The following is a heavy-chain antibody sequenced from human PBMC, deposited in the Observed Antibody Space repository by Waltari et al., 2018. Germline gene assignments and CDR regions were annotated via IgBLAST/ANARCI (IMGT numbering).Heavy chain of an antibody. CDR2: IREAGKYTI. CDR1: GFPFRSYS. D-gene: IGHD1-26*01. V-gene: IGHV3-48*01. CDR3: ARDHLWAVDY. Sequence: EVQLVESGGGLVHPGGSLRLSCAASGFPFRSYSMNWVRQAPGKGPGWVPSIREAGKYTISYADSVRGRFTISRDNAKNSLFLQMNSLRAEDTAVYYCARDHLWAVDYWGLGTLVTVSS. J-gene: IGHJ4*02.